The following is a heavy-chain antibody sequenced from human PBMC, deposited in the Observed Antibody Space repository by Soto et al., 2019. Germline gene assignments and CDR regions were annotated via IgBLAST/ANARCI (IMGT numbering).Heavy chain of an antibody. V-gene: IGHV4-61*01. CDR3: ARSMFYSDGSNYSPFDY. J-gene: IGHJ4*02. CDR2: FYYTGSI. D-gene: IGHD3-22*01. CDR1: GGSVSSGNYY. Sequence: QVQLQESGPGLVKPSETLSLTCTVSGGSVSSGNYYWSWIRQPPGEGLEWIGYFYYTGSINYNPSLKSRLTISIDASKNQFSLRLSSVPAADTAVYYCARSMFYSDGSNYSPFDYWGQGTLVTVSS.